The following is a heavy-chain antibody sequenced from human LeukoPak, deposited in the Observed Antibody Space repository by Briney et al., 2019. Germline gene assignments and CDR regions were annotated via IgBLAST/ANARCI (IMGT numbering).Heavy chain of an antibody. V-gene: IGHV3-23*01. J-gene: IGHJ4*02. D-gene: IGHD2-21*02. Sequence: GGSLRLSCAASGFTFSSYAMSWVRQAPGKGLEWVSAISGSGGSTYYADSVKGRFTISRDNSKNTLYLQMNSLRAEDTAVYYCAKCDGDYFLREGVYYFDYWGQGTLVTVSS. CDR2: ISGSGGST. CDR3: AKCDGDYFLREGVYYFDY. CDR1: GFTFSSYA.